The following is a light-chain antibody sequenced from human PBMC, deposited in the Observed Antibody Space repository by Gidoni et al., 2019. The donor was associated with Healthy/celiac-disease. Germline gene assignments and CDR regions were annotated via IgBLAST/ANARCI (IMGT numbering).Light chain of an antibody. CDR3: QQYGSSPLFT. V-gene: IGKV3-20*01. CDR2: GAS. J-gene: IGKJ3*01. CDR1: QSVSSSD. Sequence: EIVLTQSPGTLSLSPGERATLSCRASQSVSSSDLAWYQQKPGQAPRLLIYGASSRATGIPDRCSGSGSGTDFTLTISRLEPEDVAVDYCQQYGSSPLFTFGPGTKVDIK.